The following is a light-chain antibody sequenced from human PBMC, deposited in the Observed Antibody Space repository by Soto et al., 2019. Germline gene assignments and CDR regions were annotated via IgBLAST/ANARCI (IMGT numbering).Light chain of an antibody. CDR2: DAS. V-gene: IGKV1-17*01. J-gene: IGKJ1*01. CDR3: LQYNTYGLT. CDR1: QGVRND. Sequence: DIQMTQSPSSLSASVGDRVTITCRARQGVRNDLGWYQQKPGKAPERLIYDASNLQSGVPSRFSGSGSGTAFTLTISSLQTEDFATYYCLQYNTYGLTFGQGTKVDIK.